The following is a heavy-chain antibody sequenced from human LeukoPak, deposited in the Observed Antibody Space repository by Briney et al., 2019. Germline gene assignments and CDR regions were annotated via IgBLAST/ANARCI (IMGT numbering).Heavy chain of an antibody. D-gene: IGHD3-16*01. Sequence: GGSLRLSCAASGFTASSNYMSWVRQAPGKGLEWVSVIFSASYTFYADSVKGRFTISRDTSKNTLYLQMNSLRAEDTAVYYCAKLWENDYGDYWGQGTLVTVSS. CDR3: AKLWENDYGDY. CDR2: IFSASYT. CDR1: GFTASSNY. J-gene: IGHJ4*02. V-gene: IGHV3-53*01.